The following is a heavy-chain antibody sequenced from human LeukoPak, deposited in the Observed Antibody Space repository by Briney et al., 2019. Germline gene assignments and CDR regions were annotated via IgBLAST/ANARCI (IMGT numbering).Heavy chain of an antibody. Sequence: SETLSLTCNVSGGSISSSTYYWGWIRQPPGKGLEWIGTIYYSGSTYYNPSFKSRVTISVDTSKNQFSLKPSFVSAADTAVYYCARRYPAAFDYWGQGTPVTVSS. CDR3: ARRYPAAFDY. V-gene: IGHV4-39*01. D-gene: IGHD6-25*01. CDR2: IYYSGST. J-gene: IGHJ4*02. CDR1: GGSISSSTYY.